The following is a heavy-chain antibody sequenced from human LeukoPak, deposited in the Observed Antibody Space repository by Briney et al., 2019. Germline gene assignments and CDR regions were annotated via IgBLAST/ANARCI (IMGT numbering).Heavy chain of an antibody. CDR3: ARRIPTPPNWFDP. J-gene: IGHJ5*02. CDR1: GGSISNYY. V-gene: IGHV4-59*08. CDR2: IYYSGNT. D-gene: IGHD2-21*01. Sequence: SETLSLTCTVSGGSISNYYWTWLRQPPGKGLEWIGYIYYSGNTNYNPSLKSRVTISLDTSKNQFSLKLRSVTAADTAVYYCARRIPTPPNWFDPWGQGTLVSVSS.